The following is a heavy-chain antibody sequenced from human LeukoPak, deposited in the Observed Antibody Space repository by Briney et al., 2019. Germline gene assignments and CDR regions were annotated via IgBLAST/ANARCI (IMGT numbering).Heavy chain of an antibody. D-gene: IGHD4-23*01. CDR2: INSDGSRT. CDR3: ARVRDYGGNSEFDP. V-gene: IGHV3-74*01. J-gene: IGHJ5*02. CDR1: GFTFSSYW. Sequence: GGSLRLSCAASGFTFSSYWMHWVRQAPGKGLGWVSRINSDGSRTSYADSVKGRFTISRDNAKNTLYLQLNSLRAEDTAVYYCARVRDYGGNSEFDPWGQGTLVTVSS.